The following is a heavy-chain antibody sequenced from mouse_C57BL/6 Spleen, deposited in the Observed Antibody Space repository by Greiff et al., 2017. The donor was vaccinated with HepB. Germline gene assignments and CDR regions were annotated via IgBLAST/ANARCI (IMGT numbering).Heavy chain of an antibody. CDR2: ISGGGGNT. CDR3: ASVDYDGSWFAY. Sequence: DVHLVESGGGLVKPGGFLKLSCAASGFTFSSYTMSWVRQTPEKRLEWVATISGGGGNTYYPDSVKGRFTISRDNAKNTLYLQMSSRRSEDTALYYCASVDYDGSWFAYWGQGTLVTVSA. D-gene: IGHD2-4*01. CDR1: GFTFSSYT. V-gene: IGHV5-9*01. J-gene: IGHJ3*01.